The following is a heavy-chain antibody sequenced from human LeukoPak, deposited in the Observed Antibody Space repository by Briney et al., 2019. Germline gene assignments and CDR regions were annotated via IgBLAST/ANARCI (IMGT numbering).Heavy chain of an antibody. D-gene: IGHD6-13*01. CDR3: ARIGRLRYSSSWNHPYYYYGMDV. CDR2: INHSGST. Sequence: PSETLSLTCAVYGGSFSGYYWSWIRQPPGKGLEWIGEINHSGSTNYNPSLKSRVTVSVDTSKNQFSLKLSSVTAADTAVYYCARIGRLRYSSSWNHPYYYYGMDVWGQGTTVTVSS. J-gene: IGHJ6*02. CDR1: GGSFSGYY. V-gene: IGHV4-34*01.